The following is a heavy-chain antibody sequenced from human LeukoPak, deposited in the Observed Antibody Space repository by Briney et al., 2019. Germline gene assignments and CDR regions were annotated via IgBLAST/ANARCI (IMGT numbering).Heavy chain of an antibody. V-gene: IGHV3-23*01. CDR3: AKAPYTVTTPLINFDY. J-gene: IGHJ4*02. Sequence: HPGGSLRLSCAASGFTFSNYAMSWVRQAPGKGLEWVSFISGSGDPTCYADSVKGRFTISRDNSKNTLYLQLNSLRSEDTAIYYCAKAPYTVTTPLINFDYWGQGTLVTVSS. CDR2: ISGSGDPT. CDR1: GFTFSNYA. D-gene: IGHD4-17*01.